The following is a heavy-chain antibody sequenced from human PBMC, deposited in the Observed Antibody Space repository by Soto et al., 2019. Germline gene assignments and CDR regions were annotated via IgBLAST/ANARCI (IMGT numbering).Heavy chain of an antibody. J-gene: IGHJ6*01. Sequence: PGESLKISCKGSGYSFTSYWIGWVRQMPGKGLEWMGIIYPGDSDTRYSPSFQGQVTISADKSISTAYLQWSSLKASDTAMYYCARQSIAAAGPSYYYYGMDVWGQGTTVTVSS. CDR3: ARQSIAAAGPSYYYYGMDV. CDR2: IYPGDSDT. V-gene: IGHV5-51*01. D-gene: IGHD6-13*01. CDR1: GYSFTSYW.